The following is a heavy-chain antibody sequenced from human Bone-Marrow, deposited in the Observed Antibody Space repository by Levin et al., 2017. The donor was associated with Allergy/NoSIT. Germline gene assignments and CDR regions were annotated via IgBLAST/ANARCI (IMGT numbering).Heavy chain of an antibody. CDR1: GFTFSSYA. CDR2: ISGSGGST. Sequence: GESLKISCAASGFTFSSYAMSWVRQAPGKGLEWVSAISGSGGSTYYADSVKGRFTISRDNSKNTLYLQMNSLRAEDTAVYYCAKDKDYGSGSYRRRFGPYLDYWGQGTLVTVSS. V-gene: IGHV3-23*01. D-gene: IGHD3-10*01. CDR3: AKDKDYGSGSYRRRFGPYLDY. J-gene: IGHJ4*02.